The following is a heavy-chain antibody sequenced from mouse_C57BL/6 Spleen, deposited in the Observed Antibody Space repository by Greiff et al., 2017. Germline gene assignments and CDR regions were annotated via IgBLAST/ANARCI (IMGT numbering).Heavy chain of an antibody. V-gene: IGHV1-69*01. J-gene: IGHJ2*01. CDR3: AREGVTTVGYYFDY. Sequence: QVQLQQPGAELVMPGASVKLSCKASGYTFTSYWMHWVKQRPGQGLEWIGEIDPSDSYTNYNQKFKGKSTLTVDKSSSTAYMQLSSLTSEDSAVYYCAREGVTTVGYYFDYWGQGTTLTVSS. CDR1: GYTFTSYW. D-gene: IGHD1-1*01. CDR2: IDPSDSYT.